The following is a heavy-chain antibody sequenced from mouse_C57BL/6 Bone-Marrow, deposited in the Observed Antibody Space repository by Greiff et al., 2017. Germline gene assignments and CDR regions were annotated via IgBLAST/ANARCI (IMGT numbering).Heavy chain of an antibody. CDR2: ISDGGSYT. CDR1: GFTFSSYA. CDR3: AREPVVAADGEFDV. V-gene: IGHV5-4*01. Sequence: EVQLMESGGGLVKPGGSLKLSCAASGFTFSSYAMSWVRQTPEKRLEWVATISDGGSYTYYPDNVKGRFTISRDNAKNNLYLQMSHLKSEDTAMYYCAREPVVAADGEFDVWGTGTTVTVSA. J-gene: IGHJ1*03. D-gene: IGHD1-1*01.